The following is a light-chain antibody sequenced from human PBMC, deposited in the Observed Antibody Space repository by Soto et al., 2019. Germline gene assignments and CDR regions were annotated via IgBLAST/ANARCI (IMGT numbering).Light chain of an antibody. CDR2: DVF. Sequence: QSALTQPASVSGSPGQSITISCTGTSSDVGAYPYVAWYQHHPGKAPKLMIYDVFNRPSGVSHRFSASKSGNTASLTISGLQADDDADYYCSSYTSSRSRVFGGGTKVTVL. CDR1: SSDVGAYPY. J-gene: IGLJ3*02. CDR3: SSYTSSRSRV. V-gene: IGLV2-14*03.